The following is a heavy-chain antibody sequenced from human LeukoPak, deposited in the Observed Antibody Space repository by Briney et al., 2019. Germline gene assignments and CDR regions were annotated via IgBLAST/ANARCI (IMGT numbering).Heavy chain of an antibody. V-gene: IGHV1-69*04. CDR1: GGTFSSYA. D-gene: IGHD3-22*01. CDR2: IIPILGIA. CDR3: ASSPHYYDSSGPDYYYYYGMDV. Sequence: SVKVSCKASGGTFSSYAISWVRQAPGQGLEWMGRIIPILGIASYAQKFQGRVTITADKSTSTAYMELSSLRSEDTAVYYCASSPHYYDSSGPDYYYYYGMDVWGQGTTVTVSS. J-gene: IGHJ6*02.